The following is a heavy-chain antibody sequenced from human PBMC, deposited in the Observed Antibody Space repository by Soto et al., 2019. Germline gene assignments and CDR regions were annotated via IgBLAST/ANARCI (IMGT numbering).Heavy chain of an antibody. Sequence: EVRLVQSGGGLVQPGGSLRLSCAASLFIVSDNYMSWVRQAPGKGMEWLSLIYSGGGTDYAESVEGRFTISRDNSKITLYLQMNILKAEATGIYYCATRMTTAPYWGQGTVVTVSS. V-gene: IGHV3-66*01. D-gene: IGHD4-17*01. J-gene: IGHJ4*02. CDR2: IYSGGGT. CDR3: ATRMTTAPY. CDR1: LFIVSDNY.